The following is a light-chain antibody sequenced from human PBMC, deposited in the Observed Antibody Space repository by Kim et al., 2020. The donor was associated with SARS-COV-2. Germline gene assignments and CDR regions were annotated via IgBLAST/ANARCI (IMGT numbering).Light chain of an antibody. J-gene: IGLJ1*01. CDR2: QDN. V-gene: IGLV3-1*01. CDR3: QAWDSSTHNYV. CDR1: KLGDKY. Sequence: SYELTQPPSVSVSPGQTASITCSGYKLGDKYVSWYQQKQGQSPVVVIYQDNQRPSGIPERFSGSNSGNKATLTISGTQAMDEADYYCQAWDSSTHNYVFGAGTKVTVL.